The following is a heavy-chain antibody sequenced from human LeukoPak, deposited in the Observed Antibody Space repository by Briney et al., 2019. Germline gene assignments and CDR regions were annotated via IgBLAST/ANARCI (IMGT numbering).Heavy chain of an antibody. J-gene: IGHJ4*02. CDR3: ARDHDMVRGVPLDY. D-gene: IGHD3-10*01. V-gene: IGHV3-74*01. CDR2: IKDDGSST. CDR1: GFSLSDYS. Sequence: GGSLRLSCAASGFSLSDYSMHWVRRAPGKGLVWVSHIKDDGSSTSYAEIVKGRFTISRDNAKNSLYLQMNSLRAEDTAVYYCARDHDMVRGVPLDYWGQGTLVTVSS.